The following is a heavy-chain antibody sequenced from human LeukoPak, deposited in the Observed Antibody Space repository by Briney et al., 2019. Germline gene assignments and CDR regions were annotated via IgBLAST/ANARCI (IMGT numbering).Heavy chain of an antibody. D-gene: IGHD3-3*01. CDR1: GFTFSSYS. J-gene: IGHJ3*02. CDR3: ARERSSITIFGVVTNDAFDI. V-gene: IGHV3-48*01. CDR2: VSSSSSTI. Sequence: PGGSLRLSCAASGFTFSSYSMNWVRQAPGKGLEWVSYVSSSSSTIYYADSVKGRFTISRDNAKNSLYMQMNSLRAEDTAVYYCARERSSITIFGVVTNDAFDIWGQGTMVTVSS.